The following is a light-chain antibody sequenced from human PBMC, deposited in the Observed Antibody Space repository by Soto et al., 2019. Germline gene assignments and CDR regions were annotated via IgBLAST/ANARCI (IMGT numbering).Light chain of an antibody. J-gene: IGKJ5*01. CDR2: DAS. CDR3: QQRSNWPP. Sequence: DIVMTQSPATLSLSPGERATLSCRASQSVSSYLAWYQQKPGQAPRLLIYDASNRATGIPARFSGSGSGTDFTLTISSLEPEDFAVYYCQQRSNWPPFGQGTRLENK. CDR1: QSVSSY. V-gene: IGKV3-11*01.